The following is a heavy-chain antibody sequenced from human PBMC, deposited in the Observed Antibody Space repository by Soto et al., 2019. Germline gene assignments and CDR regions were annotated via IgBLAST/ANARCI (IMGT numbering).Heavy chain of an antibody. Sequence: QVQLVQSGAEVKKPGSSVRVSCKASGDTFSTYTINWVRQAPGQGFEWLGRSIPILDVANYAQSFQGRVTIIADKSTSTAYMELNSLRSEDTAVYYCARDSGYQLLIDYWGQGTLVTVSS. V-gene: IGHV1-69*08. D-gene: IGHD2-2*01. J-gene: IGHJ4*02. CDR1: GDTFSTYT. CDR3: ARDSGYQLLIDY. CDR2: SIPILDVA.